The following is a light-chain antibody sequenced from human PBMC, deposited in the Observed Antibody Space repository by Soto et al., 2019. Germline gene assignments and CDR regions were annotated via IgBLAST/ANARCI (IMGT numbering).Light chain of an antibody. CDR3: QQHINWPLT. Sequence: EIVLTQSPATLSLSPGERATLSCRASQTVSSSLAWYQQKPGQAPRLLIYEVSNRATGIPARFSGSGSGADFTLTSSSLEPGDFALYYCQQHINWPLTFGGGTKV. V-gene: IGKV3-11*01. CDR1: QTVSSS. J-gene: IGKJ4*01. CDR2: EVS.